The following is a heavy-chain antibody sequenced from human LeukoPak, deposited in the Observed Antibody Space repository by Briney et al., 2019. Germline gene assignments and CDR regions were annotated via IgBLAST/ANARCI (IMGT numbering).Heavy chain of an antibody. D-gene: IGHD1-20*01. CDR1: GFTFSSDG. V-gene: IGHV3-30*02. J-gene: IGHJ4*02. CDR3: AKGITRDSYYLDY. Sequence: PGGSLRLSCAASGFTFSSDGIHWVRQAPGKGLEWVAFVSNNGIDKHYGDSVQGRFSISRDNSKNTLYLEMKSLRVGDTAMYYCAKGITRDSYYLDYWGQGTLVTVSS. CDR2: VSNNGIDK.